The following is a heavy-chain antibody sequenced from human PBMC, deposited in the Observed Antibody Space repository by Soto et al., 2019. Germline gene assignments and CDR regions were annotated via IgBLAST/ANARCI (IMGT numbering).Heavy chain of an antibody. J-gene: IGHJ5*02. CDR3: ARDYYYDSSGYYGYNWFDP. D-gene: IGHD3-22*01. CDR1: VESVSSNSAS. Sequence: SHTLSRTGARSVESVSSNSASCNCIRQSPSRGLEWLGRTYYRSKWYNDYAVSVKSRITINPDTSKNQFSLQLNSVTPEDTAVYYCARDYYYDSSGYYGYNWFDPWGQGTLVTVSS. V-gene: IGHV6-1*01. CDR2: TYYRSKWYN.